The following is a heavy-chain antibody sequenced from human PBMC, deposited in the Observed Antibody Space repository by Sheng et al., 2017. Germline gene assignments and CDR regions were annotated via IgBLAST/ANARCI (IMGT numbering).Heavy chain of an antibody. CDR3: ARDGHGGSPSLYYYYMDV. V-gene: IGHV3-66*01. D-gene: IGHD3-16*01. CDR2: IYSGGST. Sequence: EVQLVESGGGLVQPGGSLRVSCAASGITVSSNYMSWVRQAPGKGLEWVSVIYSGGSTYYADSVKGRFSISRDNSKNTLYLQMNSLRAEDTAVYYCARDGHGGSPSLYYYYMDVWGQGTTVTVSS. CDR1: GITVSSNY. J-gene: IGHJ6*03.